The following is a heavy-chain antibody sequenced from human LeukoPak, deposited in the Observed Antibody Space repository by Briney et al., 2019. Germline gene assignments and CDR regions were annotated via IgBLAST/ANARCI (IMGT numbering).Heavy chain of an antibody. D-gene: IGHD1-1*01. CDR1: GGSINGYY. V-gene: IGHV4-4*09. CDR2: IFTSGST. Sequence: SETLSLTCTVSGGSINGYYWSWIRQPPGKGLEWIGYIFTSGSTNYSPSLKSRVTISIETSKNQFSPKLTSVTAADTAVYYCARPTQLEGGTGYYYMDVWGKGTTVTVSS. CDR3: ARPTQLEGGTGYYYMDV. J-gene: IGHJ6*03.